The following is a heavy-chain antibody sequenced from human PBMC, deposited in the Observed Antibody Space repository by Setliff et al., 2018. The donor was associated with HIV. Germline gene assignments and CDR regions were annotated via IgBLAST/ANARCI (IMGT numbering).Heavy chain of an antibody. D-gene: IGHD1-26*01. Sequence: GGSLRLSCVASGFTFSNYAMHWVRQAPGKGLEWVTVISYDESNKYYGDSVKGRSTISRDNSKNTLYLQMNSLRAEDTAVYYCARGPNRYSGTYSYYYYMDVWGKGTTVTVSS. CDR3: ARGPNRYSGTYSYYYYMDV. J-gene: IGHJ6*03. CDR2: ISYDESNK. CDR1: GFTFSNYA. V-gene: IGHV3-30*01.